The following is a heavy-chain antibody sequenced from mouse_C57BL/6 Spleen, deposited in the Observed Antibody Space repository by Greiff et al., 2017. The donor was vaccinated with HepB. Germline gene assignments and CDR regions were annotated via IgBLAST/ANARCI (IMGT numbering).Heavy chain of an antibody. CDR2: INPSNGGT. CDR1: GYTFTSYW. V-gene: IGHV1-53*01. Sequence: QVQLQQPGTELVKPGASVKLSCKASGYTFTSYWMHWVKQRPGQGLEWIGNINPSNGGTNYNEKFKSKATLTVDKSSSTAYMQLSSLTSEDSAVYYWARAGNCDGSSRWYFDVWGTGTTVTVSS. CDR3: ARAGNCDGSSRWYFDV. J-gene: IGHJ1*03. D-gene: IGHD1-1*01.